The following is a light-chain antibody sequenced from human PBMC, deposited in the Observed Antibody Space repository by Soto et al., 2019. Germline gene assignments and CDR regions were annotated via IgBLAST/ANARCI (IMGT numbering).Light chain of an antibody. CDR2: EAT. CDR3: TLYTSENAYV. J-gene: IGLJ1*01. V-gene: IGLV2-14*02. CDR1: SSDVGSYNL. Sequence: QSVLTQPASVSGSPGQSITISCTATSSDVGSYNLVSWYQQHPGKAPKLMIYEATKRPSGVSNRFSGSKSGNAASLTISGLQAADEADYYCTLYTSENAYVFGTGTKLTVL.